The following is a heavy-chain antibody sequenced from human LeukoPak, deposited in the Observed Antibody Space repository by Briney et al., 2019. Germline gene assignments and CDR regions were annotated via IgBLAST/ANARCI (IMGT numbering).Heavy chain of an antibody. Sequence: PGRSLRLSCAASGFTFDDYAMHWVRQAPGKGLEWVSGISWNSGSIGYADSVKGRFTISRDNAKNSLYLQMNSLRAEDTALYYCAKDMRSSSWFDAFDIWGQGTMDTVSS. CDR2: ISWNSGSI. D-gene: IGHD6-13*01. J-gene: IGHJ3*02. CDR1: GFTFDDYA. CDR3: AKDMRSSSWFDAFDI. V-gene: IGHV3-9*01.